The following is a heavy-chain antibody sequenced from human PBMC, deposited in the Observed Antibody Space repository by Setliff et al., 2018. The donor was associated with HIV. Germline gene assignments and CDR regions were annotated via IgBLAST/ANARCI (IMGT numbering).Heavy chain of an antibody. J-gene: IGHJ3*02. D-gene: IGHD3-22*01. Sequence: ASVKVSCKASGYSFTNNDINWVRQATGQGLEWMGWISAYNGNTNYAQKLQGRVTMTTDTSTSTAYMELRSLRSDDTAVYYCARTPLRITMIVVVLGVDIWGQGTMVTVSS. CDR3: ARTPLRITMIVVVLGVDI. CDR2: ISAYNGNT. CDR1: GYSFTNND. V-gene: IGHV1-18*04.